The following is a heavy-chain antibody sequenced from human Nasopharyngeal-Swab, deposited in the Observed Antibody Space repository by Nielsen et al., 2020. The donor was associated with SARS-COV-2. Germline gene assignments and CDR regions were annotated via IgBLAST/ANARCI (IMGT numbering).Heavy chain of an antibody. Sequence: GGSLRLSCAASGFTFSSYGMHWVRQAPGKGLEWVAVIWYDGSNKYYADSVKGRFTISRDNSKNTLYLQMNSLRAEDTAVYYCARAMATVGAVYYYGMDVWGQGTTVTVSS. CDR1: GFTFSSYG. CDR3: ARAMATVGAVYYYGMDV. D-gene: IGHD4-23*01. V-gene: IGHV3-33*01. CDR2: IWYDGSNK. J-gene: IGHJ6*02.